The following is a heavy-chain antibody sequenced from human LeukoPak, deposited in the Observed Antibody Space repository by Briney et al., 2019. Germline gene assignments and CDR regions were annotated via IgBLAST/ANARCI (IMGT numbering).Heavy chain of an antibody. J-gene: IGHJ4*02. Sequence: AGESLKISCKGSGYSFTTYWISWVRQMPGKGLEWMGRIDPSDSYTKYSPSFQGLVTLSADKSISTAYLQWSSLVASDTAMYYCARLNYYGSGSYFHDYWGQGTLVTVSS. D-gene: IGHD3-10*01. CDR2: IDPSDSYT. V-gene: IGHV5-10-1*01. CDR3: ARLNYYGSGSYFHDY. CDR1: GYSFTTYW.